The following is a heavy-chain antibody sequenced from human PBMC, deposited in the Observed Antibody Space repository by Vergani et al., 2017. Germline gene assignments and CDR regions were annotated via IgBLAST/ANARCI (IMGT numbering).Heavy chain of an antibody. J-gene: IGHJ4*02. V-gene: IGHV3-21*01. Sequence: EVQLVESGGGLVKPGGSLRLSCAASGFTFSSYSMNWVRQAPGKGLDWVSSISSSSSYIYYADSVKGRFTISRDNAKNSLYLQMNSLRAEDTAVYYCARDDGASTVTTEGLDYWGQGTLVTVSS. CDR1: GFTFSSYS. D-gene: IGHD4-17*01. CDR3: ARDDGASTVTTEGLDY. CDR2: ISSSSSYI.